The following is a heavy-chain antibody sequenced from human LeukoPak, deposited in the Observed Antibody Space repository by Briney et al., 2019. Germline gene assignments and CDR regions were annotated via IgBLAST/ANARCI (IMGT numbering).Heavy chain of an antibody. J-gene: IGHJ3*02. V-gene: IGHV1-69*05. Sequence: GASVKVSCKASGGTSSSYAISWVRQAPGQGLEWMGGIIPIFGTANYAQKFQGRVTMTRDMSTSTVYMELSSLRSEDTAVYYCARDERAAFDIWGQGTMVTVSS. CDR2: IIPIFGTA. CDR1: GGTSSSYA. CDR3: ARDERAAFDI.